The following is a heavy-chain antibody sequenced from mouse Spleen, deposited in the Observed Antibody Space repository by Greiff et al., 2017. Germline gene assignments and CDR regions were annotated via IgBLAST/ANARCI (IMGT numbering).Heavy chain of an antibody. CDR1: GYTFTSYW. J-gene: IGHJ2*01. CDR2: INPSNGRT. CDR3: ARTLIDDGYFDY. V-gene: IGHV1S81*02. Sequence: QVQLQQPGAELVKPGASVKLSCKASGYTFTSYWMHWVKQRPGQGLEWIGEINPSNGRTNYNEKFKSKATLTVDKSSSTAYMQLSSLTSEDSAVYYCARTLIDDGYFDYWGQGTTLTVSS. D-gene: IGHD2-3*01.